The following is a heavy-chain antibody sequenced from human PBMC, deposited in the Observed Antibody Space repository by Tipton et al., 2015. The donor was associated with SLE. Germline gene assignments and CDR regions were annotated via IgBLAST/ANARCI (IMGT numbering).Heavy chain of an antibody. V-gene: IGHV3-7*01. J-gene: IGHJ4*02. CDR2: INQDGSRK. Sequence: SLRLSCAASGFTFSTYAMHWVRQAPGKGLEWVANINQDGSRKHYVDSVKGRFSISRDNAKNSGYVQLNSLRAEDTAVYYCARYSRGSLDSWGQGTLVTVSS. CDR1: GFTFSTYA. D-gene: IGHD1-26*01. CDR3: ARYSRGSLDS.